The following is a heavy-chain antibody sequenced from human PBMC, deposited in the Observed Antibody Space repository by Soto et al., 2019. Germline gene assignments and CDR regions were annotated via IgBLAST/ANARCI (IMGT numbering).Heavy chain of an antibody. CDR2: ITGAGATT. D-gene: IGHD2-2*01. J-gene: IGHJ2*01. CDR1: GFTFNVYA. Sequence: GGSLRLSCAASGFTFNVYAINWVRQAPEKGLEWDSRITGAGATTYYADSVKGRFTISRDNSKNTLYLQMNILRAVDSAVYYWSAPRRSTGWYFDLWGRGTMVTVSS. CDR3: SAPRRSTGWYFDL. V-gene: IGHV3-23*01.